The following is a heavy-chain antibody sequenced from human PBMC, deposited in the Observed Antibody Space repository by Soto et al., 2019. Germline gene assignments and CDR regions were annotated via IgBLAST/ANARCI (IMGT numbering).Heavy chain of an antibody. D-gene: IGHD3-22*01. CDR1: GYTFTSYY. Sequence: QVQLVQSGAEVKKPGASVKVSCKASGYTFTSYYMHWVRQAPGQGLEWMGIINPSGGSTSYAQKFQGRVTMTRDTSTGTVYMERSSLRSEDTAVYYCARDRGSYYDSSGHLYYFDYWGQGTLVTVSS. J-gene: IGHJ4*02. CDR3: ARDRGSYYDSSGHLYYFDY. CDR2: INPSGGST. V-gene: IGHV1-46*01.